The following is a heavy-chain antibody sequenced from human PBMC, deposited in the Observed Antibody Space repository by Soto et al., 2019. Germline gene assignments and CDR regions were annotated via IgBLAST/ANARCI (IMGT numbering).Heavy chain of an antibody. CDR1: GFTFSSYA. V-gene: IGHV3-23*01. Sequence: LRLSCAASGFTFSSYAMSWVRQAPGKGLEWVSAISGSGGSTYYADSVKGRFTISGDNSKNTLYLQMNSLRAEDTAVYYCAKKWGYSSGWYYDWYFDLWGRGTLVTVSS. D-gene: IGHD6-19*01. J-gene: IGHJ2*01. CDR2: ISGSGGST. CDR3: AKKWGYSSGWYYDWYFDL.